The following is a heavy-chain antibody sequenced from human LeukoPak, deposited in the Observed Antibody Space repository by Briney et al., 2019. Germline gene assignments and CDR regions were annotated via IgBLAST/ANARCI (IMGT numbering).Heavy chain of an antibody. CDR2: IIPIFGTA. CDR1: GGTFSSYA. D-gene: IGHD6-13*01. Sequence: GASVKVSCKASGGTFSSYAISWVRQAPGQGLEWMGGIIPIFGTANYAQKFQGRVTITADESTSTAYMELRSLRSDDTAVCYCARAIPSSWYYFDYWGQGTLVTVSS. J-gene: IGHJ4*02. CDR3: ARAIPSSWYYFDY. V-gene: IGHV1-69*01.